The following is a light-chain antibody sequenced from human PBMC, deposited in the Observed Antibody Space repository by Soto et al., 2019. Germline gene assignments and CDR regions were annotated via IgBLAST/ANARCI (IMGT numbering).Light chain of an antibody. CDR3: NSYTSSNTLV. CDR2: AVS. V-gene: IGLV2-14*01. CDR1: SSDVGGYNY. J-gene: IGLJ1*01. Sequence: QSALTQPASVSGSPGQSITISCTRTSSDVGGYNYVSWYQQHPGKAPKTMIYAVSNRPSGVSYRFSGSKSGNTASLTISGLQAEDEADYYCNSYTSSNTLVFGTGTKLTVL.